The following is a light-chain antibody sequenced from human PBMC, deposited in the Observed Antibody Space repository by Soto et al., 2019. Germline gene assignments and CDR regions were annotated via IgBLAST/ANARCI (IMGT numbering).Light chain of an antibody. CDR3: QQYVSTLRT. Sequence: EIVLTQSPGTLSLSPGERATLSCRASQSVSSTSLTWYQQKPGQAPRFLIYGVSNRATGIPDRFSGSGSGTDFTLTISRLEPEDFAVYYCQQYVSTLRTFGQGTKVEIK. J-gene: IGKJ1*01. CDR1: QSVSSTS. V-gene: IGKV3-20*01. CDR2: GVS.